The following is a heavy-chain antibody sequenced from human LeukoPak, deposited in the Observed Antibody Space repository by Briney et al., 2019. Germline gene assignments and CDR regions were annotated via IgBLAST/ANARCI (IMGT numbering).Heavy chain of an antibody. Sequence: GRSLRLSCAASGFTFSSYGMHWVRQAPGKGLEWVALTSYDGSKIYYADSVKGRFTISRDNSKNTVYLQMNSLRDEDTAVYYCAGVNPDNGWSTVYWGQGALVTVSS. CDR2: TSYDGSKI. J-gene: IGHJ4*02. CDR1: GFTFSSYG. CDR3: AGVNPDNGWSTVY. D-gene: IGHD6-19*01. V-gene: IGHV3-30*03.